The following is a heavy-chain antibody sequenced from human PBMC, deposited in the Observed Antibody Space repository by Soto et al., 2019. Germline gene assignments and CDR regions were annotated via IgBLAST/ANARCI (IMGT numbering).Heavy chain of an antibody. CDR1: GFTFSSYS. Sequence: GGSLRLSCAASGFTFSSYSMNWVRQAPGKGLEWVSSISSSSSYIYYADSVKGRFTISRDNAKNSLYLQMNSLRAEDTAVYYCARDFRVVDIETPDGLDGMDVWGQGTTVTVSS. CDR3: ARDFRVVDIETPDGLDGMDV. V-gene: IGHV3-21*01. D-gene: IGHD2-2*03. J-gene: IGHJ6*02. CDR2: ISSSSSYI.